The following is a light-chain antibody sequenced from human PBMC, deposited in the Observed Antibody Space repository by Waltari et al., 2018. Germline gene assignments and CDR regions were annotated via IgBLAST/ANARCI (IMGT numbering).Light chain of an antibody. V-gene: IGKV3-11*01. CDR2: DAS. Sequence: EIVLTQSPATLSLSPGDRATLSCRASESVVSYLAWFQQKPGQAPRLLIYDASNRPNGIPDKFTGSGSGTDFTLTISSLEPDDFAVYFCQQRNSWPWTFGQGTKLDI. CDR1: ESVVSY. J-gene: IGKJ2*01. CDR3: QQRNSWPWT.